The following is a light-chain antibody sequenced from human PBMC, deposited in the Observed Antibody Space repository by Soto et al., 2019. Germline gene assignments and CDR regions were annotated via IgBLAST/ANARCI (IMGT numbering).Light chain of an antibody. J-gene: IGKJ1*01. CDR1: QSVRSTY. CDR2: QAS. Sequence: EVVLTQSPGTLSLSPGERATLSCRASQSVRSTYLAWYRQNPGQAPRLLIYQASNRATGIPDRFSGSGSGADFTLTISRLEPEDFAVYYCQQYWSSPRTFCQGTKVEIK. CDR3: QQYWSSPRT. V-gene: IGKV3-20*01.